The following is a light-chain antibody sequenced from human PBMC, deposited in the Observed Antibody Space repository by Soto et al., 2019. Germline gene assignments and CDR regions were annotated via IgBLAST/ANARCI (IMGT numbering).Light chain of an antibody. CDR1: QSVGSY. V-gene: IGKV3-11*01. CDR3: QQRSNWPPLT. J-gene: IGKJ4*01. CDR2: DVS. Sequence: EIVLTQSPATLSLSPGERATLSCRASQSVGSYLAWYQQKPGQAPRLLIYDVSNRATGIAARFSGSGSGTDFTLTISSLEPEDFAVYYCQQRSNWPPLTFGGGTKVEIK.